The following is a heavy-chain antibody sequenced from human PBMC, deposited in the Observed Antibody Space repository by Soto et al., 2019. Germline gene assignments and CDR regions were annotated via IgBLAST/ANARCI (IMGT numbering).Heavy chain of an antibody. V-gene: IGHV4-59*01. D-gene: IGHD3-3*01. CDR1: GDSISTDY. J-gene: IGHJ5*02. CDR3: ARGGCPFLETLATYVP. CDR2: IYYQGST. Sequence: SETLSLTCTVSGDSISTDYWSWIRQSPGKGLEWVGFIYYQGSTNYNPSLRSRVTIPIDTSKTQFSLTLTSVTAADTAVYYCARGGCPFLETLATYVPWGPGSLVTVSS.